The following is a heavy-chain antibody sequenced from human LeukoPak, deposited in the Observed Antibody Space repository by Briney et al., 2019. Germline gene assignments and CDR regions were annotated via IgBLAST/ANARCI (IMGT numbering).Heavy chain of an antibody. V-gene: IGHV3-7*01. CDR2: IKQDGSEK. D-gene: IGHD3-10*01. CDR3: ARKGSGVLLWFGELLLGAFDI. Sequence: GGSLRLSCAASGFTFSSYWTSWVRQAPGKGLEWVANIKQDGSEKYYVDSVKGRFTISRDKAKNSLYLQMNSLRAEDTAVYYCARKGSGVLLWFGELLLGAFDIWGQGTMVTVSS. CDR1: GFTFSSYW. J-gene: IGHJ3*02.